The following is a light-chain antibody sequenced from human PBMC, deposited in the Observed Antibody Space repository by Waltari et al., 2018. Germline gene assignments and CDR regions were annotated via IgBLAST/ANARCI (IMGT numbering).Light chain of an antibody. V-gene: IGKV2D-29*01. CDR2: EVS. J-gene: IGKJ3*01. Sequence: PLSLSVTPGQPASISCKSSQSLVHTDGKTYLYWYLQKAGQPPQLLIHEVSDRFTGVPPRFSGSGSGTDFTLKISRVEAEDVGIYYCMQSIQLPLFTFGPGTKV. CDR3: MQSIQLPLFT. CDR1: QSLVHTDGKTY.